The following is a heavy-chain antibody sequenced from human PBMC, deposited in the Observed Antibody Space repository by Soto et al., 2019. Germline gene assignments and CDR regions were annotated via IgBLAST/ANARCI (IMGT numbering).Heavy chain of an antibody. V-gene: IGHV3-23*01. Sequence: GGSLRLSCAASGFTFSSYAMSWVRQAPGKGLEWVSAISGSGGSTYYADSVKGRFTISRDNSKNTLYLQMNSLRAEDTAVYYCARIGADFWSGYAILIDYWGQGTLVTVSS. D-gene: IGHD3-3*01. CDR1: GFTFSSYA. CDR2: ISGSGGST. J-gene: IGHJ4*02. CDR3: ARIGADFWSGYAILIDY.